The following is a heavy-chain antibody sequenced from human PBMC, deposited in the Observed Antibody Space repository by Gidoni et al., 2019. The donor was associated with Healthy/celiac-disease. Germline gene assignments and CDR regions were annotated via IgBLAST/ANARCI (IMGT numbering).Heavy chain of an antibody. V-gene: IGHV3-15*01. CDR3: TTDILTGYYRTDY. J-gene: IGHJ4*02. Sequence: EVQLVESVGGLIKPGVSLSLSCAAPGFPFSNAWIRWVRQAPGKGLECVGRIKRKTDGVTTDYAATVKGRFTISRDDSKNTLYLQMNSLKTEDTAVYYCTTDILTGYYRTDYWGQGTLVTVSS. CDR2: IKRKTDGVTT. D-gene: IGHD3-9*01. CDR1: GFPFSNAW.